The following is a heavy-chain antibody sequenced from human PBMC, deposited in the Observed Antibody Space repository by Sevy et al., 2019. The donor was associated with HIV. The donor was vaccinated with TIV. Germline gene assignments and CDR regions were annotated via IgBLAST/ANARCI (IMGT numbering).Heavy chain of an antibody. J-gene: IGHJ4*02. CDR3: AKDHGITGTRGVVDY. V-gene: IGHV3-30*18. CDR2: ISYDGSNK. Sequence: GGSLRLSCAASGFTFSSYGMHWVRQAPGKGLEWVAVISYDGSNKYYANSVKGRFTISRDNSKNTLYLQMNSLRAEDRAVYYCAKDHGITGTRGVVDYWGQGTLVTVSS. D-gene: IGHD1-20*01. CDR1: GFTFSSYG.